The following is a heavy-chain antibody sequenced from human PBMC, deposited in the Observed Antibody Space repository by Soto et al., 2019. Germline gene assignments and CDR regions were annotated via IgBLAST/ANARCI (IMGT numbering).Heavy chain of an antibody. CDR3: AVQLTTGVVVVVAATRFDY. D-gene: IGHD2-15*01. CDR2: IIPIFGTA. V-gene: IGHV1-69*13. J-gene: IGHJ4*02. CDR1: GGTFSSYA. Sequence: GASVKVSCKASGGTFSSYAISWVRQAPGQGLEWMGGIIPIFGTANYAQKFQGRVTITADESTSTAYMELSSLRSEDTAVYYCAVQLTTGVVVVVAATRFDYWGQGTLVTVSS.